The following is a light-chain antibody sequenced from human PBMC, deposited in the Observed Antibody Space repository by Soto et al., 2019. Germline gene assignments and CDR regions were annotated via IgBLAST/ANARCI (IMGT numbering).Light chain of an antibody. J-gene: IGKJ1*01. V-gene: IGKV1-39*01. Sequence: DIQMTQSPSSLSASVGDRVTITCRASQSISSYLNWYQQKPGKAPKLLIYAASSLQSGVPSRFSGSGSGTDGTLTISSLQPEEFATYYCQQSYSTPRTVGQGTKVDIK. CDR2: AAS. CDR1: QSISSY. CDR3: QQSYSTPRT.